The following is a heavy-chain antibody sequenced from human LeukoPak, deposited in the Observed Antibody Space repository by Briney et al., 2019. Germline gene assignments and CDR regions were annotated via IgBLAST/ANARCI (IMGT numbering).Heavy chain of an antibody. CDR2: ISHSGST. D-gene: IGHD3-10*01. CDR1: GGSISSGGYF. Sequence: PSQTLSLTCTVSGGSISSGGYFWSWVRQHPGKGLEWIGYISHSGSTYYNPSLKSRVTISSDTSKDRFSLRLSSVTAADTAVYYCARDLWFGEYNWFDPWGQGTLVTVSS. V-gene: IGHV4-31*03. J-gene: IGHJ5*02. CDR3: ARDLWFGEYNWFDP.